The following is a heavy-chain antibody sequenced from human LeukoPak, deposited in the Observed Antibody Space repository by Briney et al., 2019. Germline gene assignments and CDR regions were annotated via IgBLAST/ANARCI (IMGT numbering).Heavy chain of an antibody. D-gene: IGHD6-19*01. CDR3: VTRAVAGLT. J-gene: IGHJ5*02. CDR1: GFTFSSNA. Sequence: GGSLRLSCSASGFTFSSNAMHWVRQAPGKGLEYVSAITNNGGGTYYVDSVKGRFTISRDNSENTLYLQMSSLRAEDTAVYYCVTRAVAGLTWGQGTLVTVSS. CDR2: ITNNGGGT. V-gene: IGHV3-64D*06.